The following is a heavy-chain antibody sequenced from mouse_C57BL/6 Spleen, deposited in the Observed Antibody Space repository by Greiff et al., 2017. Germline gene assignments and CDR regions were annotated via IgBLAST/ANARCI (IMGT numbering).Heavy chain of an antibody. CDR2: IYPGSGNT. Sequence: QVQLQQSGPELVKPGASVKISCKASGYSFTSYYIHWVKQRPGQGLEWIGWIYPGSGNTKYNEKFKGKATLTADTSSSTAYMQLSSLTSEDSAVYYCARPYYGSMDWFAYWGQGPLVSVPA. J-gene: IGHJ3*01. CDR1: GYSFTSYY. D-gene: IGHD1-1*01. CDR3: ARPYYGSMDWFAY. V-gene: IGHV1-66*01.